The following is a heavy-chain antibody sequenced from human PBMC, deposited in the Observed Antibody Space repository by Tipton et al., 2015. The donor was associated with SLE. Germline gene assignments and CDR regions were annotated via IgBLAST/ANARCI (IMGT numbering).Heavy chain of an antibody. Sequence: SLRLSCAASGFTFSNYAMSWVRQAPGKGLEWVANINQDGSEKHYVDSLKGRFTISRDNAKKSLYLQMNSLRAEDTAVYYCATDALTGQQLVHFDYWGQGTLVTVSS. CDR2: INQDGSEK. J-gene: IGHJ4*02. D-gene: IGHD6-13*01. CDR1: GFTFSNYA. V-gene: IGHV3-7*03. CDR3: ATDALTGQQLVHFDY.